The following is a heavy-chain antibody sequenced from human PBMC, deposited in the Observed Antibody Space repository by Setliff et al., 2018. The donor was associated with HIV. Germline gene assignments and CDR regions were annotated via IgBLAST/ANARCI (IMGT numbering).Heavy chain of an antibody. D-gene: IGHD1-26*01. V-gene: IGHV1-3*01. Sequence: GASVKVSCKASGYTFSRYAMHWVRQAPGQRLEWMGWINAGNGNTKYSQKFQGRVSIARDTSASTAYMELNSLTSEDTAVYYCARRILGPTEVFDYWGQGTPVTVSS. J-gene: IGHJ4*02. CDR1: GYTFSRYA. CDR3: ARRILGPTEVFDY. CDR2: INAGNGNT.